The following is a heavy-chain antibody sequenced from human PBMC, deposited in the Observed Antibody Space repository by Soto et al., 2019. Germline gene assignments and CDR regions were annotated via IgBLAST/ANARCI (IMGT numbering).Heavy chain of an antibody. CDR3: ARDKITGLFDY. J-gene: IGHJ4*02. CDR2: VYFTGST. V-gene: IGHV4-39*02. CDR1: GDSISSENFY. Sequence: PSETLSHTCTVSGDSISSENFYWGWIRQPPGKRLEWIGSVYFTGSTSYNPSLQSRLTISVDTSKNQFSLKLTSVTAADTAVYYCARDKITGLFDYWGQGTLVTVSS. D-gene: IGHD2-8*02.